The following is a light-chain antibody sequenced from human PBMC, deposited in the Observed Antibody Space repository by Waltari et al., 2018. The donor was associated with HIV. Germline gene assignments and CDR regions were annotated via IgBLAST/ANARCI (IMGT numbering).Light chain of an antibody. J-gene: IGLJ2*01. Sequence: QSVLTQPPSTSGTPGQRVTISCSGRSSNIGANWVCWFQQLPGTAPKLLIYRNNQRPSGVPDRYSASKSGTSASLAISDLRADDEADYYCAAWDDNLSAVVFGGRTKLSVL. CDR3: AAWDDNLSAVV. V-gene: IGLV1-47*01. CDR1: SSNIGANW. CDR2: RNN.